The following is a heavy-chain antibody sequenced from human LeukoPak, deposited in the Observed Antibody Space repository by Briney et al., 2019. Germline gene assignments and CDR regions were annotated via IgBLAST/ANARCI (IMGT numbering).Heavy chain of an antibody. D-gene: IGHD3-10*01. J-gene: IGHJ3*02. CDR1: GGSISSGGYY. V-gene: IGHV4-31*03. CDR2: IYYSGST. CDR3: ARDLGEVRDAFDI. Sequence: SETLSLTCTVSGGSISSGGYYLSWIRQHPGKGLEWIGYIYYSGSTYYNPSLKSRVTISVDTSKNQFSLKLSSVTAADTAVYYCARDLGEVRDAFDIWGQGTMVTVSS.